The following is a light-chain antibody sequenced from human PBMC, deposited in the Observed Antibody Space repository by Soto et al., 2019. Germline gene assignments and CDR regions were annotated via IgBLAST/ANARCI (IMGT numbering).Light chain of an antibody. CDR3: SSYTTSYFYV. Sequence: QSVLTQPASVSGSPGQSITISCTGSGRDIGAYDYVSWYQQHPGKAPKLLIYGVKNRPSGVSYRFSASKSAFTASLTISGLQAEDEANYYCSSYTTSYFYVFGTGNKVTV. V-gene: IGLV2-14*01. CDR2: GVK. J-gene: IGLJ1*01. CDR1: GRDIGAYDY.